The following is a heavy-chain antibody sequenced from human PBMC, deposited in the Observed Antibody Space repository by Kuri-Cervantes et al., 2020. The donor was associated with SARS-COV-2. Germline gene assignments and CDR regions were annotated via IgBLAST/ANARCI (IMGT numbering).Heavy chain of an antibody. CDR1: GGAFSSYA. CDR3: ARLSGLSTVTTSRPY. Sequence: SVKVSCKASGGAFSSYAISWVRQAPGQGLEWMGGIIPIFGTANYAQKFQGRVTITADKSTSTAYMELSSLRSEDTAVYYCARLSGLSTVTTSRPYWGQGTLVTVSS. J-gene: IGHJ4*02. CDR2: IIPIFGTA. D-gene: IGHD4-17*01. V-gene: IGHV1-69*06.